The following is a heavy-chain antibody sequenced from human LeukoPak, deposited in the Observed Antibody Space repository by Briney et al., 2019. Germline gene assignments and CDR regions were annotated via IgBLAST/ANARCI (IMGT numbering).Heavy chain of an antibody. V-gene: IGHV3-23*01. CDR3: AKDSLFSLAFDY. D-gene: IGHD3-3*01. CDR1: GFTFSSYA. Sequence: RGSLRLSCAASGFTFSSYAMSWVRQAPGKGLEWVSAISGSGGSTYYADSVKGRFTISRDNSKNTLYLQMNSLRAEDTAVYYCAKDSLFSLAFDYWGQGTLVTVSS. J-gene: IGHJ4*02. CDR2: ISGSGGST.